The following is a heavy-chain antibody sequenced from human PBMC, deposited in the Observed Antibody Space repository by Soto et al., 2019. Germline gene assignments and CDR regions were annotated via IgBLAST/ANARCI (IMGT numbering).Heavy chain of an antibody. V-gene: IGHV3-15*07. D-gene: IGHD6-13*01. Sequence: EVQLVESGGGLVKPGGSLRLSCAASGFTFSNSWMNCVRQAPGKGLEWVGRIKSKTDGGTTDYAAPVKGRFTISRDDSKNTLYLQMNSLKTEDTAVYYCTTVWPDPAAADTGYAFDIWGQGTMVTVSS. J-gene: IGHJ3*02. CDR2: IKSKTDGGTT. CDR1: GFTFSNSW. CDR3: TTVWPDPAAADTGYAFDI.